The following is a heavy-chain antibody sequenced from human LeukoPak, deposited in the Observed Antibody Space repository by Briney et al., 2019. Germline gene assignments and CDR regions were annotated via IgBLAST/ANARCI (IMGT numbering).Heavy chain of an antibody. CDR3: ARHGDYGDLRLDY. Sequence: GESLKISCKGSGYSFTNYWIGWVRQMPGKGLVWMGIIYPGDSDTRYSPSFQGQVTISADKSINTAYLQWSSLKASDSAMYYCARHGDYGDLRLDYWGQGTLVTVSS. CDR2: IYPGDSDT. CDR1: GYSFTNYW. D-gene: IGHD4-17*01. V-gene: IGHV5-51*01. J-gene: IGHJ4*02.